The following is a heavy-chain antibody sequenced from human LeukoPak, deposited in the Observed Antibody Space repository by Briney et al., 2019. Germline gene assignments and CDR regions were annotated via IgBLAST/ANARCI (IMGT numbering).Heavy chain of an antibody. CDR1: GFTFSSYW. J-gene: IGHJ4*02. CDR3: ARGTGGYSSSSGLLTYFDY. Sequence: GGSLRLSCVASGFTFSSYWMHWVRQAPGKGLEWVSSISSSSSYIYYADSVKGRFTISRDNAKNSLYLQMNSLRAEDTAVYYCARGTGGYSSSSGLLTYFDYWGQGTLVTVSS. CDR2: ISSSSSYI. D-gene: IGHD6-6*01. V-gene: IGHV3-21*01.